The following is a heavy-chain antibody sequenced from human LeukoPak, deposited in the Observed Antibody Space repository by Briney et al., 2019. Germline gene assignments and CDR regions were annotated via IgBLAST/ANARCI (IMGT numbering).Heavy chain of an antibody. CDR2: IWYDGSNK. V-gene: IGHV3-33*06. Sequence: PGRSLRLSCAASGFTFSSYGMHWVRQAPGKGLEWVAVIWYDGSNKYYADSVKGRFTISRDNSKNTLYLQMNSLRAEDTAVYYCAKDQDDFWSGPFDYWGQGTLVTVSS. CDR1: GFTFSSYG. D-gene: IGHD3-3*01. J-gene: IGHJ4*02. CDR3: AKDQDDFWSGPFDY.